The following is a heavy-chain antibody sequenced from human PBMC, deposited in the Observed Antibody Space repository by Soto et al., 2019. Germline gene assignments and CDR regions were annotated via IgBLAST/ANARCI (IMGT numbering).Heavy chain of an antibody. CDR3: ARDVYYDFWSGYGMDV. J-gene: IGHJ6*02. CDR1: GGSISSYY. D-gene: IGHD3-3*01. Sequence: SETLSLTCTVSGGSISSYYWSWIRQPPGKGLEWIGYIYYSGSTYYNPSLKSRVTISVDTSKNQFSLKLSSVTAADTAVYYCARDVYYDFWSGYGMDVWGQGTTVTVSS. V-gene: IGHV4-59*12. CDR2: IYYSGST.